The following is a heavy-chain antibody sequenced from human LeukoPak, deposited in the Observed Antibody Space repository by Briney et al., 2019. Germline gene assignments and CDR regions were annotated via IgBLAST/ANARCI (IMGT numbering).Heavy chain of an antibody. Sequence: SETLSLTCTVSGGSISSYYWSWIRQPPGKGLEWIGYIYYSGSTNYNPSLKSRVTISVDTSKNQFSLKLSSVTAADTAVYYCARYGYNSVRGAFDIRGQGTMVTVSS. CDR1: GGSISSYY. D-gene: IGHD5-24*01. V-gene: IGHV4-59*08. J-gene: IGHJ3*02. CDR2: IYYSGST. CDR3: ARYGYNSVRGAFDI.